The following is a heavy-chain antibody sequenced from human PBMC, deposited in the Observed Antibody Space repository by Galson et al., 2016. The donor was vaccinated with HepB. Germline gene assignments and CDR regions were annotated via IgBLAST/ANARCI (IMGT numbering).Heavy chain of an antibody. J-gene: IGHJ4*02. CDR2: IYWDDDK. Sequence: PALVKPTQTLTLTCSFSGFSLTTTAVGVGWIRQPPGQALEWIGLIYWDDDKRYRPSLKRRVTITKDTSKNQVVLTMTNMDTVDTGTYYCAYTTTISGFYSHWGQGSRVTVSS. V-gene: IGHV2-5*02. CDR3: AYTTTISGFYSH. CDR1: GFSLTTTAVG. D-gene: IGHD3-3*01.